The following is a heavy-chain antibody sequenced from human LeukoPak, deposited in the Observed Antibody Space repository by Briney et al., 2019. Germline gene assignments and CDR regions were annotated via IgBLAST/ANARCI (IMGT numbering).Heavy chain of an antibody. J-gene: IGHJ6*02. V-gene: IGHV3-48*03. Sequence: GGSLRLSCAASGFTFSSYEMNWVRQAPGKGLEWVSYISSSGSTIYYADSVKGRFTISRDNAKNSLYLQMNSLRAEDTAAYYCARVWFGEFDYYYYGVDVWGQGTTVTVSS. CDR1: GFTFSSYE. D-gene: IGHD3-10*01. CDR3: ARVWFGEFDYYYYGVDV. CDR2: ISSSGSTI.